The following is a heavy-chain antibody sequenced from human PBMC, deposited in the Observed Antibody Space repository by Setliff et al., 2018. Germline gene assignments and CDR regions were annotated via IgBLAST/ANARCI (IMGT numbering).Heavy chain of an antibody. J-gene: IGHJ6*03. Sequence: SVKVSCKASGGTFSSYGISWVRQAPGQGLEWMGGTIPIFGTTNYAQKFQGRVTIITDESTTTAYMELSSLRTEDTAVYYCAREGVDTRSSTDYRYYMDVWGKGTTVTVSS. CDR3: AREGVDTRSSTDYRYYMDV. V-gene: IGHV1-69*05. CDR2: TIPIFGTT. CDR1: GGTFSSYG. D-gene: IGHD5-18*01.